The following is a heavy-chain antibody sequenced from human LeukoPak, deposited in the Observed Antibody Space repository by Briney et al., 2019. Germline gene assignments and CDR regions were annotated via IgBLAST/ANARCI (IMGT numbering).Heavy chain of an antibody. V-gene: IGHV3-23*01. CDR3: AKGRDVWGSYRTEFDF. CDR2: IIGSGNNT. D-gene: IGHD3-16*02. CDR1: GLTFRSHA. J-gene: IGHJ4*02. Sequence: AGGSLRVSCAASGLTFRSHAMSWVRQAPGKGLEWVSVIIGSGNNTYYADSVKGRFTISRDNSKNTVYLQMNSLRAADTAVYYCAKGRDVWGSYRTEFDFWGQGTLVTVSS.